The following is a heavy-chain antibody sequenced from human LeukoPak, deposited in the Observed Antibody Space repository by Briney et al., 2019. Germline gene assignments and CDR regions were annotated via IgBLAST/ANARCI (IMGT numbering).Heavy chain of an antibody. J-gene: IGHJ5*02. CDR1: GGSFSGYY. Sequence: SETLSLTCAVYGGSFSGYYWSWIRQPLGKGLEWIGEINHSGSTNYNPSLKSRVTISVDTSKNQFSLKLSSVTAADTAVYYCAKKRGYSYGRPFDPWGQGTLVTVSS. CDR2: INHSGST. CDR3: AKKRGYSYGRPFDP. D-gene: IGHD5-18*01. V-gene: IGHV4-34*01.